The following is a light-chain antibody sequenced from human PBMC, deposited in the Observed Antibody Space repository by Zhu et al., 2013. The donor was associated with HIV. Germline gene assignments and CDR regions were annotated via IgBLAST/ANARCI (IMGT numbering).Light chain of an antibody. CDR1: RSLVNSNGHNC. CDR2: LGS. CDR3: MQALQSPLS. V-gene: IGKV2-28*01. Sequence: DIVMTQSPLSLSVTPGEAASISCRSSRSLVNSNGHNCLDWYVHKPGQSPQLLIHLGSTRASGVSDRFSGTGSGRNFVLKINGVEAEDVGVYYCMQALQSPLSFGGGTRVEIK. J-gene: IGKJ4*01.